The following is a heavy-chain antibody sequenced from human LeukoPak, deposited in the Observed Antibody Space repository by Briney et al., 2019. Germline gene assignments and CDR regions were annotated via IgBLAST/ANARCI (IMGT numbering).Heavy chain of an antibody. D-gene: IGHD3-10*01. CDR1: GGSISSNLHY. J-gene: IGHJ6*02. CDR3: ARGSMGGSGSYYKDHYYGMDV. CDR2: LLYTGNT. V-gene: IGHV4-39*07. Sequence: PSETLSLTCTVAGGSISSNLHYWDWIRQAPGKGLEWIGSLLYTGNTWYNPSLRSRVTMSIDTSKNEFSLKLSSVIAADTAVYFCARGSMGGSGSYYKDHYYGMDVWGQGTTVTVSS.